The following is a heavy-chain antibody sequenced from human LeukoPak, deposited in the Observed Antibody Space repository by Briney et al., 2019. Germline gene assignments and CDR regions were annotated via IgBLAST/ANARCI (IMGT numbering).Heavy chain of an antibody. CDR3: AKDLLTGYALPYYFDY. V-gene: IGHV3-23*01. D-gene: IGHD3-9*01. J-gene: IGHJ4*02. CDR2: ISGGGGST. CDR1: GFTFSSYA. Sequence: GGSLRPSCAGSGFTFSSYAMSWVRQAPGKGLQWVSGISGGGGSTHYADSVKGRFSISRDNSRNTLYLLMNSLRVEDTAVYYCAKDLLTGYALPYYFDYWGQGTLVTVSS.